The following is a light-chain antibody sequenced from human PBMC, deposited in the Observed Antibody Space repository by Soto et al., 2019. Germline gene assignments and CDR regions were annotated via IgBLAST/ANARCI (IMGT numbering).Light chain of an antibody. CDR3: CSYAGSILYV. CDR2: EGS. Sequence: QSVLTQPASVSGSPGQSITISCPGTSSDVGSQNLVSWYQQHPGKAHKLMIYEGSKRPSGVSHRFSGSKAGRTASLTISGLQTEDEADYYCCSYAGSILYVFGTGTKLTVL. V-gene: IGLV2-23*01. J-gene: IGLJ1*01. CDR1: SSDVGSQNL.